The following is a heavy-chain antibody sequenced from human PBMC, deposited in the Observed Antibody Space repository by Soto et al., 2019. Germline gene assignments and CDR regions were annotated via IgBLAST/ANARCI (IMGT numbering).Heavy chain of an antibody. J-gene: IGHJ5*02. D-gene: IGHD5-12*01. CDR3: ARDSAPYGGYDLEGHH. CDR2: IYSGGST. CDR1: GFTVSSNY. Sequence: PGGSLRLSCAASGFTVSSNYMSWVRQAPGKGLEWVSVIYSGGSTYYADSVKGRFTISRDNSKNTLYLQMNSLRAEDTAVYYCARDSAPYGGYDLEGHHWGRGPLVTVPS. V-gene: IGHV3-66*01.